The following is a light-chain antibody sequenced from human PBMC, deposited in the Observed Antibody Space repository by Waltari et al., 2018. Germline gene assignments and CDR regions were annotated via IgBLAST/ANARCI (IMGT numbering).Light chain of an antibody. V-gene: IGLV1-51*01. J-gene: IGLJ2*01. CDR3: QTWDKSLNVVV. Sequence: QSVLTQPPSLSAAAGQKVTISCSGSSPHIGNHFLLWYQQLPGTAPKLLIHDTNKRPSGIPDRFAGSKSGTSATLDITGLQTGDEADYYCQTWDKSLNVVVFGGGTKLTVL. CDR2: DTN. CDR1: SPHIGNHF.